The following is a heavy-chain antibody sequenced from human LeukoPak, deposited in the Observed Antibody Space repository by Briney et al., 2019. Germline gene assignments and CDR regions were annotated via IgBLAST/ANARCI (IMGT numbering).Heavy chain of an antibody. D-gene: IGHD3-3*01. V-gene: IGHV4-34*01. CDR2: INHSGST. CDR3: ARGRITIFGADNWFDP. CDR1: GGSFSGYY. J-gene: IGHJ5*02. Sequence: SETLSLTCAVYGGSFSGYYWSWIRQPPGKGLEWIEEINHSGSTNYNPSLKSRVTISVDTSKNQFSLKLSSVTAADTAVYYCARGRITIFGADNWFDPWGQGTLVTVSS.